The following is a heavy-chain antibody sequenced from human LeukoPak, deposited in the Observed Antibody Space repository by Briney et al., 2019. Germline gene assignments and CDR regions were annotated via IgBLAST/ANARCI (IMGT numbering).Heavy chain of an antibody. CDR1: GFTFSSYA. V-gene: IGHV3-23*01. J-gene: IGHJ6*03. CDR3: ARAEYQLLGRYYYYYMDV. Sequence: GGSLRLSCAASGFTFSSYAMSWVRQAPGKGLEWVSAISGSGGSKYYADSVKGRFTISRDNSKNSLYLQMNSLRAEDTAVYYCARAEYQLLGRYYYYYMDVWGKGTTVTISS. D-gene: IGHD2-2*01. CDR2: ISGSGGSK.